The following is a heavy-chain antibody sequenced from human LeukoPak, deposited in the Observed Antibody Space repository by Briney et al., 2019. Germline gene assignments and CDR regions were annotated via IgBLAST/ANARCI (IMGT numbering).Heavy chain of an antibody. CDR3: AREGSSWSIDY. Sequence: ASVKVSCKASGYTFTGYYMHWVRQAPGQGLEWMGRINPNSGGTNFAQNFQGRVAMTRDTSISTAYMELSRLRSDDTAVYYCAREGSSWSIDYWGLGTLVTVSS. CDR2: INPNSGGT. D-gene: IGHD6-13*01. J-gene: IGHJ4*02. CDR1: GYTFTGYY. V-gene: IGHV1-2*06.